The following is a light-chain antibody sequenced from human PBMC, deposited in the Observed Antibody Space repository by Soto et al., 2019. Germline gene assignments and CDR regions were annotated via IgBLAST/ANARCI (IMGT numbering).Light chain of an antibody. CDR2: ATS. CDR3: QQYDSYSRT. V-gene: IGKV1-16*01. J-gene: IGKJ2*01. Sequence: DIQMTQSPSSLSASVGDRVTITCRASQGITKYLAWFQQRPGKAPMSLICATSILQSGVPSRFSGSGSGTDFTLTISSLQPEDFATYYCQQYDSYSRTFGQGTKLE. CDR1: QGITKY.